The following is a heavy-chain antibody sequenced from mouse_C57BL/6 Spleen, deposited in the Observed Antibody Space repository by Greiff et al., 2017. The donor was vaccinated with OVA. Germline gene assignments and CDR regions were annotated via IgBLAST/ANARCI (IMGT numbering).Heavy chain of an antibody. CDR3: ARVRGDYYGSSLYAMDY. CDR1: GFTFSSYA. D-gene: IGHD1-1*01. Sequence: EVKVVESGGGLVKPGGSLKLSCAASGFTFSSYAMSWVRQTPEKRLEWVATISDGGSYTYYPDNVKGRFTISRDNAKNNLYLQMSHLKSEDTAMYYCARVRGDYYGSSLYAMDYWGQGTSVTVSS. V-gene: IGHV5-4*03. J-gene: IGHJ4*01. CDR2: ISDGGSYT.